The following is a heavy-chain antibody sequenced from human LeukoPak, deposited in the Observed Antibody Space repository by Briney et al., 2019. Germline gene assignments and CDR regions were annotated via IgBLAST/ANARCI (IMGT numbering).Heavy chain of an antibody. CDR2: ISGSNTI. V-gene: IGHV3-48*03. J-gene: IGHJ4*02. CDR3: ARSTPSDFYFDY. D-gene: IGHD2-2*01. Sequence: PGESLTLTCAASGFTFCIYEINCIRRPSGQATEWFSYISGSNTIYYADSVKGRFTISRDNAKNSLYLQMNNLRAEDTAVYYCARSTPSDFYFDYWGQGTLVTVSS. CDR1: GFTFCIYE.